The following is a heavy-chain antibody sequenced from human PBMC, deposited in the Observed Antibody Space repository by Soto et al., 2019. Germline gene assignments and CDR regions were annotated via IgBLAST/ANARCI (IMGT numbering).Heavy chain of an antibody. CDR3: VKDHCGGDCYSGPYFDY. D-gene: IGHD2-21*02. CDR2: IWYDGSNQ. Sequence: QVQLVESGGGVVQPGRSLRLSCAASGFMFTTYGLHWVRQAPGKGLEWVAVIWYDGSNQYYADSVKGRFTISRDNSKNILDLEMNSVRVEDTAVYYCVKDHCGGDCYSGPYFDYWGQGTLVTVSS. J-gene: IGHJ4*02. V-gene: IGHV3-33*06. CDR1: GFMFTTYG.